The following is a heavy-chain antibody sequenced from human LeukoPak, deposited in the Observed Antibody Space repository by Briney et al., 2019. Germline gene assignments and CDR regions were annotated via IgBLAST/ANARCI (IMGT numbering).Heavy chain of an antibody. CDR3: ARELDFWSGYYFDY. J-gene: IGHJ4*02. CDR2: ISSSSSYI. D-gene: IGHD3-3*01. Sequence: GGSLRLSCAASGFTFSSYSMNWVRQAPGKGLEWVSSISSSSSYIYYADSVKGRFTISRDNAKNSLYLQMSSLRAEDTAVYYCARELDFWSGYYFDYWGQGTLVTVSS. V-gene: IGHV3-21*01. CDR1: GFTFSSYS.